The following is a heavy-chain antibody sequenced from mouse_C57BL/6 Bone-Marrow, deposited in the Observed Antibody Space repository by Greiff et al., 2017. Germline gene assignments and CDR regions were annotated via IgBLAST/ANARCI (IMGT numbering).Heavy chain of an antibody. CDR1: GYTFTSYW. CDR3: ARSDREGY. V-gene: IGHV1-69*01. Sequence: VQLQQPGAELVMPGASVKLSCKASGYTFTSYWMHWVKQRPGQGLEWIGEIDPSDSSTNYNQKFKGKSTLTVDKSSSTAYMQLSSLASEDSAVYYCARSDREGYWGQGTTLTVSS. J-gene: IGHJ2*01. CDR2: IDPSDSST.